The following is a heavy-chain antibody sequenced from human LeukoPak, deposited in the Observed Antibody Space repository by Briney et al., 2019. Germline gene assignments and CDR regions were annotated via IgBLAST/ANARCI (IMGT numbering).Heavy chain of an antibody. Sequence: SETLSLTCTVPGYSISSGYYWGWIRQPPGKGLEWIGSIYHSGSTYYNPSLKSRVTISVDTSKNQFSLKLSSVTAADTAVYYCARGAAPDDFWSGYTPGYFDYWGQGTLVTVSS. D-gene: IGHD3-3*01. CDR3: ARGAAPDDFWSGYTPGYFDY. CDR1: GYSISSGYY. J-gene: IGHJ4*02. V-gene: IGHV4-38-2*02. CDR2: IYHSGST.